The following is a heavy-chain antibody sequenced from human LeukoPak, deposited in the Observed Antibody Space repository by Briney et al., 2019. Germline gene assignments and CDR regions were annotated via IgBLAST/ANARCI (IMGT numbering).Heavy chain of an antibody. CDR1: GGSISGYF. D-gene: IGHD6-19*01. Sequence: SETLSLTCTVSGGSISGYFWTWIRQPPGKGLDWIGYMYHSGGTDYNPSLKSRVTISVDMSKNQFSLRLSAVPAADTAVYYCARGGWYFAYWGQGTLVTVSS. CDR3: ARGGWYFAY. J-gene: IGHJ4*02. V-gene: IGHV4-59*01. CDR2: MYHSGGT.